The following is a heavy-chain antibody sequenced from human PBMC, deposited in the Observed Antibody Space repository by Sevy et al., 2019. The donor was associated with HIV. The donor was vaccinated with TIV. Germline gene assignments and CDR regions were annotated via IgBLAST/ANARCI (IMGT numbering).Heavy chain of an antibody. CDR3: ARLKVPAAILGAFDY. V-gene: IGHV5-51*01. Sequence: EESLKISCKGSGYSFTSYWIGWVRQMPGKGLEWMGIIYPGDSDTRYNPSFQGQVTISADKSISTAYLQWSSLKASDTAMYYCARLKVPAAILGAFDYWGQGTLVTVSS. J-gene: IGHJ4*02. CDR2: IYPGDSDT. D-gene: IGHD2-2*01. CDR1: GYSFTSYW.